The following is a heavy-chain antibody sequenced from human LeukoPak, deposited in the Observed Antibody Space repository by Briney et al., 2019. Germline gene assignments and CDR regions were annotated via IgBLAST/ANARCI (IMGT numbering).Heavy chain of an antibody. D-gene: IGHD3-22*01. Sequence: SETLSLTCTVSGGSISSYYWSWIRQPAGKGVEWIGRIYTSGSTNYNPSLKSRVTISVDTSKNQFSLKLSSVTAADTAVYYCARVDYDSSGYPFDYWGQGTLVTVSS. V-gene: IGHV4-4*07. CDR1: GGSISSYY. CDR2: IYTSGST. J-gene: IGHJ4*02. CDR3: ARVDYDSSGYPFDY.